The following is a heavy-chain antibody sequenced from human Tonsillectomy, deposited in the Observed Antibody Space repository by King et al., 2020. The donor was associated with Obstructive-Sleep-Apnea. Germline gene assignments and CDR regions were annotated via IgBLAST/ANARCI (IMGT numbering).Heavy chain of an antibody. CDR1: GFTFSRSW. D-gene: IGHD5-18*01. CDR3: ARDLSYSLDY. Sequence: VQLVESGGGLVQPGGSLRLSCAASGFTFSRSWMHWVRQVPGKGLMWVSHINSDGSSTNDADSVRGRFIISRDNAKNTVYLQMNRLRPEDTAVYYCARDLSYSLDYWGQGTLVTVYS. V-gene: IGHV3-74*01. J-gene: IGHJ4*02. CDR2: INSDGSST.